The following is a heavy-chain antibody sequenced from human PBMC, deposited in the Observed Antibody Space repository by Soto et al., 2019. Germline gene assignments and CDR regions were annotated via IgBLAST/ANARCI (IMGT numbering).Heavy chain of an antibody. D-gene: IGHD2-8*01. Sequence: QVQLVQSGAEVKKPGASVKVSCKASGYTFTSYGITWVRQAPGQGLEWMGWISAYNGNTNYAQKLQGRVTMTTDTSTSTAYMELRSLRSDDTAVYYCAREDPPYCPNGVCYRASWVYWGQGTLVTVSS. CDR3: AREDPPYCPNGVCYRASWVY. J-gene: IGHJ4*02. CDR1: GYTFTSYG. V-gene: IGHV1-18*04. CDR2: ISAYNGNT.